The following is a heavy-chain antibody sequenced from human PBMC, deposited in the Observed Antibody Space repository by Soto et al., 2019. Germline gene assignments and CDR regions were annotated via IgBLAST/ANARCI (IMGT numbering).Heavy chain of an antibody. J-gene: IGHJ1*01. V-gene: IGHV3-30*18. D-gene: IGHD6-19*01. CDR1: GFIFSDYA. Sequence: GGSLRLSCAASGFIFSDYAMHWVRQAPGKGLEWVAVMSYDGSNKYYADSVKGRFTISTDSSKNTLYLQMNSLRAEDTAVYHCAKDVMYSSGWFSFFQRWGQGTLVTVSS. CDR2: MSYDGSNK. CDR3: AKDVMYSSGWFSFFQR.